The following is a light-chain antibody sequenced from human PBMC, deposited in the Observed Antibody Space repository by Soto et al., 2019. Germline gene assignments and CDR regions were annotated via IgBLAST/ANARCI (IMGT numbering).Light chain of an antibody. CDR3: QQYGGSPPIT. CDR2: GAS. V-gene: IGKV3-20*01. CDR1: QSVTSSY. J-gene: IGKJ5*01. Sequence: EIVLTQSPGTLSLSPGERATLSCRASQSVTSSYLAWYQQKPGQAPRLLIYGASSRATGIPDRFSGSGSGTDFTLTISRLEAEDFAVYYCQQYGGSPPITFGQGTRLDIK.